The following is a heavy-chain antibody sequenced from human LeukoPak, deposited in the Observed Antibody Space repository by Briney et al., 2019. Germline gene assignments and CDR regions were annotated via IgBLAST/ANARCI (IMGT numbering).Heavy chain of an antibody. D-gene: IGHD3-10*01. CDR3: ARGVLWFGELFRDAFDI. Sequence: SETLSLTCTVSGYSISSGYYWGCIRQPPGKGLEWIGSIYHSGSTYYNPSLKSRVTISVDTSKNQFSLKLSSVTAADTAVYHCARGVLWFGELFRDAFDIWGQGTMVTVSS. V-gene: IGHV4-38-2*02. CDR2: IYHSGST. CDR1: GYSISSGYY. J-gene: IGHJ3*02.